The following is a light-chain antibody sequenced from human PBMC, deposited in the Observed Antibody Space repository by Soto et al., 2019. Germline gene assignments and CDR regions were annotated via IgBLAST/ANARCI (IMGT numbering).Light chain of an antibody. J-gene: IGKJ4*01. CDR2: GAS. Sequence: ENVLTQSPGTLSLSPGERATLSCRASQSVSGSHLAWYQQKPGQAPRLLIYGASGRASGIPDRISGSGSGTDFTLTISRLEPEDFAVYYCQQYGSSITFGGGTTVEIK. CDR1: QSVSGSH. V-gene: IGKV3-20*01. CDR3: QQYGSSIT.